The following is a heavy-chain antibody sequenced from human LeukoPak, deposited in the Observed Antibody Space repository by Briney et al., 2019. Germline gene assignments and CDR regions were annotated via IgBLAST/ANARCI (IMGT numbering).Heavy chain of an antibody. CDR2: IYYSGST. CDR1: GGSISSYY. V-gene: IGHV4-59*08. J-gene: IGHJ3*02. D-gene: IGHD6-13*01. Sequence: SETLSLTCTVSGGSISSYYWSWIRQPPGKGLEWIGYIYYSGSTNYNPSLKSRVTISVDTSKNQFSLKLSSVTAADTAVYYCARSGYSSSYQPGGAFDIWGQGTMVTVSS. CDR3: ARSGYSSSYQPGGAFDI.